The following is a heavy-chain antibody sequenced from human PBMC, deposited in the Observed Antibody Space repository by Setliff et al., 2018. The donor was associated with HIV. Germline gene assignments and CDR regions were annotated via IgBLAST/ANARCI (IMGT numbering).Heavy chain of an antibody. D-gene: IGHD2-15*01. Sequence: SCAASGFSFSGAWMRWVCQAPGKGLEWVAQIKSGGTADYAAPVKGRFTISRDDSKNVVSLQMDSLKTEDTAVYYCTADLPDSAPYCFDYWGQGALVTVSS. J-gene: IGHJ4*02. V-gene: IGHV3-15*01. CDR2: IKSGGTA. CDR3: TADLPDSAPYCFDY. CDR1: GFSFSGAW.